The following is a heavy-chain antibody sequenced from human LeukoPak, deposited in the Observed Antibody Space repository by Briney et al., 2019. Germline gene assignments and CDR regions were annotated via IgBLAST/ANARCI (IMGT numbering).Heavy chain of an antibody. Sequence: GGSLRLSCAASGFTFSSYAMSWVRQAPGKGLEWVSAISGSGGSTYYADSVKGRFTISRDNSKNTLYLQMISLRAEDTAVYYCAKNRLVGYSSGIDYWGQGTLVTVSS. CDR1: GFTFSSYA. V-gene: IGHV3-23*01. D-gene: IGHD6-19*01. CDR3: AKNRLVGYSSGIDY. CDR2: ISGSGGST. J-gene: IGHJ4*02.